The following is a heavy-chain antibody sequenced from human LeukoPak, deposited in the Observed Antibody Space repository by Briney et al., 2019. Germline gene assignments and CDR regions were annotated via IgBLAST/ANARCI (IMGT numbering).Heavy chain of an antibody. V-gene: IGHV1-2*02. CDR3: ANEPTQANWFDP. D-gene: IGHD4-11*01. CDR2: INPNSGGT. J-gene: IGHJ5*02. Sequence: ASVKVSCKASGYTFTGYYMHWVRQAPGQGLEWMGWINPNSGGTNYAQKFQGRVTMTRDTSISTAYMELSRLRSDHTAVYYCANEPTQANWFDPWGQGTLVTVSS. CDR1: GYTFTGYY.